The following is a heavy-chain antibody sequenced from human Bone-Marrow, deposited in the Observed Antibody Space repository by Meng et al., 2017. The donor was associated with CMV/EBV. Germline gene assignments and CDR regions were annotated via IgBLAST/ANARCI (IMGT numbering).Heavy chain of an antibody. CDR1: GFTFTKHW. Sequence: GGSLRLSCAASGFTFTKHWMRWVRQAPGKGLEWVSRINGDATRTSYVDSVEGRFTITRDNAKNTVHLQMNSLGVEDTAVYYCARDGGSTFFDYWGQGVLVTVSS. J-gene: IGHJ4*02. V-gene: IGHV3-74*01. D-gene: IGHD3-16*01. CDR3: ARDGGSTFFDY. CDR2: INGDATRT.